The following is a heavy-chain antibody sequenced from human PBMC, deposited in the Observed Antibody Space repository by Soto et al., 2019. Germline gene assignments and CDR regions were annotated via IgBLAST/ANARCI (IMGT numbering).Heavy chain of an antibody. CDR1: GYTFTSYY. D-gene: IGHD4-17*01. CDR2: INPSGGST. V-gene: IGHV1-46*01. J-gene: IGHJ6*02. CDR3: SRGQGHDYGDYYYYYGMDV. Sequence: ASVKVSCKASGYTFTSYYMHWVRQAPGQGLEWMGIINPSGGSTSYAQKFQGRVTMTRDTSTSTVYMELSSLRSEDTAVYYCSRGQGHDYGDYYYYYGMDVWGQGTTVTVSS.